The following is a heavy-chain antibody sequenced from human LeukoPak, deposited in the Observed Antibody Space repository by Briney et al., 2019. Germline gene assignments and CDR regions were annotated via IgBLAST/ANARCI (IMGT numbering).Heavy chain of an antibody. CDR3: ANSLAVAGTNFDF. CDR2: ISGSGGIT. J-gene: IGHJ4*02. Sequence: GGSLRLSCAASGFTFSSYGMSWVRQAPGKGLEWVSAISGSGGITSYADSVKGRFTISRDNSKNTLYLQMNSLRAEDTAVYYCANSLAVAGTNFDFWGQGTLVTVSS. D-gene: IGHD6-19*01. CDR1: GFTFSSYG. V-gene: IGHV3-23*01.